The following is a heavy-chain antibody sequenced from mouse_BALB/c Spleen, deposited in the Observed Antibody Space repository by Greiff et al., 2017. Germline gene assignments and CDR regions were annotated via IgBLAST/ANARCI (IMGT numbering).Heavy chain of an antibody. CDR1: GFNIKDNY. CDR2: IDPANGNT. CDR3: ARTDYYAMDY. Sequence: EVQLQQSGAELVKPGASVKLSCTASGFNIKDNYMHWVKQRPEQGLEWIGRIDPANGNTKYDPKFQGKATITADTSSNTAYLQLSSLTSEDTAVYYCARTDYYAMDYWGQGTSVTVSS. J-gene: IGHJ4*01. V-gene: IGHV14-3*02.